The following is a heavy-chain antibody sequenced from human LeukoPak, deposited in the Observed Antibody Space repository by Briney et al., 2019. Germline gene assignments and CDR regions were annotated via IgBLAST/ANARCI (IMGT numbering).Heavy chain of an antibody. Sequence: GGSLRLSCAASGFTFSSYSMNWVRQAPGKGLGWVSSISSSSSYIYYADSVKGRFTISRDNAKNSLYLQMNSLRAEDTAVYYCARDKGYYDYVWGSYRRGYDAFDIWGQGTMVTVSS. CDR1: GFTFSSYS. CDR3: ARDKGYYDYVWGSYRRGYDAFDI. V-gene: IGHV3-21*01. CDR2: ISSSSSYI. J-gene: IGHJ3*02. D-gene: IGHD3-16*02.